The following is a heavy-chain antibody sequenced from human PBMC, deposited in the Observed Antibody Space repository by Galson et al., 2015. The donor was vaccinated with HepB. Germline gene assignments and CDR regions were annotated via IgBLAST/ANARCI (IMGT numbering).Heavy chain of an antibody. CDR1: GFTFSGSA. CDR3: TRLGYLSGYGSR. J-gene: IGHJ4*02. V-gene: IGHV3-73*01. D-gene: IGHD2-2*01. Sequence: SLRLSCAASGFTFSGSAIHWVRKASGKGPEWVGRIRSNGNTYATSYVPSLKGRFTISRDDSKNMAYLHMKSLKTEDTAVYDCTRLGYLSGYGSRWGQGTLVTVSS. CDR2: IRSNGNTYAT.